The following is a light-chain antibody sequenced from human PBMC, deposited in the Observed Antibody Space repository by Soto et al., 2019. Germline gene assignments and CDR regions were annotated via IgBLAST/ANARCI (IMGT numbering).Light chain of an antibody. CDR2: GTS. J-gene: IGKJ2*01. CDR3: QQDGGSLDYT. CDR1: QSVSSSY. Sequence: ETVLTQSPGTLSLSPGERATLSCRASQSVSSSYLAWYQQKPGQAPRLLIYGTSSRATGIPDRFSGSGSGTDFTLTISRLDPEDFAVYYCQQDGGSLDYTFGQGTKLEIK. V-gene: IGKV3-20*01.